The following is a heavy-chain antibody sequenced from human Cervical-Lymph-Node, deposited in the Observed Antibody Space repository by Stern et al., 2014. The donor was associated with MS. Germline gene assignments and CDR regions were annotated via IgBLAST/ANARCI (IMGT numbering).Heavy chain of an antibody. CDR3: AKADDYAAGIDA. CDR2: LGWNSEGR. Sequence: VQLGQSGGGMVQPGRSLRLPCEASGFKFDDFAMHWVRQAPGKGLEWVSGLGWNSEGRGYADSVQGRFTISRDNAKSSLYLQMNSLTAEDTALYYCAKADDYAAGIDAWGQGTLVVVSS. V-gene: IGHV3-9*01. D-gene: IGHD3-16*01. CDR1: GFKFDDFA. J-gene: IGHJ5*02.